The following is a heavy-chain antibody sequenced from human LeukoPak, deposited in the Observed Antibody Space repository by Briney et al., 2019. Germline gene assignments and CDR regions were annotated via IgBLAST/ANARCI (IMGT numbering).Heavy chain of an antibody. Sequence: ASVKVSCKASGYTFTGYYMHWVRQAPGQGLEWMGWINPNSGGTNYAQKFQGRVTMTRDTSVSTAYMELSRLRSDDTAVYYCARTPFIVVVVPAALAYYYGMDVWGQGTTVTVSS. D-gene: IGHD2-2*01. J-gene: IGHJ6*02. CDR2: INPNSGGT. V-gene: IGHV1-2*02. CDR3: ARTPFIVVVVPAALAYYYGMDV. CDR1: GYTFTGYY.